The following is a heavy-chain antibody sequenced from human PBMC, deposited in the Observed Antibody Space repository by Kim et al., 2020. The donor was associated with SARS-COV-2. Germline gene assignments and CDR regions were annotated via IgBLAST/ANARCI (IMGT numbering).Heavy chain of an antibody. CDR2: IYPNSGDT. J-gene: IGHJ4*02. CDR1: GYTFIGYY. V-gene: IGHV1-2*02. D-gene: IGHD2-15*01. Sequence: ASVKVSCETSGYTFIGYYMHWVRQTPGQGLEWMGWIYPNSGDTNYAQKFQGRVTMTRDTSVSTAYMELFELRSDDTAVYYCAKDQGSGGSGTYDYWGQGTLVTVSS. CDR3: AKDQGSGGSGTYDY.